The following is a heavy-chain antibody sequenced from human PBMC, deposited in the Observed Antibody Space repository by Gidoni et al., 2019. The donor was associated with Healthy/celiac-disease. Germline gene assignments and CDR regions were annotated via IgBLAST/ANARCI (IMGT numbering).Heavy chain of an antibody. CDR1: GGSISSSSYY. CDR2: IYYSGST. D-gene: IGHD5-12*01. J-gene: IGHJ4*02. V-gene: IGHV4-39*01. Sequence: QLQLQESGPGLVKPSETLSLTCTVSGGSISSSSYYWGWIRQPPGKGLAWIGSIYYSGSTYYNPSLKRRVTISVDTSKNQFSLKLSSVTAADTAVYYCARPGYSGYDFHYFDYWGQGTLVTVSS. CDR3: ARPGYSGYDFHYFDY.